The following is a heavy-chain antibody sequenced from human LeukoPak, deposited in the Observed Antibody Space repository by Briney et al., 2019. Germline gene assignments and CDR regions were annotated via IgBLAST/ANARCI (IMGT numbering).Heavy chain of an antibody. CDR2: IYYSGST. CDR1: GGSISSGGYY. CDR3: ARDQYCSSTSCPSYYYYGMDV. J-gene: IGHJ6*04. V-gene: IGHV4-31*03. D-gene: IGHD2-2*01. Sequence: SQTLSLTCTVSGGSISSGGYYWSWIRQHPGKGLEWIGCIYYSGSTYYNPSLKSRVTISVDTSKNQFSLKLSSVTAADTAVYYCARDQYCSSTSCPSYYYYGMDVWGKGTTVTVSS.